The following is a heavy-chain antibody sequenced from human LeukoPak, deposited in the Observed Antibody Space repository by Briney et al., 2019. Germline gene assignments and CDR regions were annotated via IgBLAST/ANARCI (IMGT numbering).Heavy chain of an antibody. CDR2: TRSKTYGGTT. Sequence: PGRSLRLSCTTSGFPLGLCSTSWLRQSTREALEGVGFTRSKTYGGTTEYAASVKGRFTISRDDSKSIAYLQMNSLRTEDTAVYYCTRGLMGYTGYDDYWGQGTLVTVSS. D-gene: IGHD5-12*01. V-gene: IGHV3-49*02. J-gene: IGHJ4*02. CDR3: TRGLMGYTGYDDY. CDR1: GFPLGLCS.